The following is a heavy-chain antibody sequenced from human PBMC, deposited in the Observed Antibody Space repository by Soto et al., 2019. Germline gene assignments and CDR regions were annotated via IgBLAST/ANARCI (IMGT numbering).Heavy chain of an antibody. J-gene: IGHJ4*02. CDR3: AAHPRY. V-gene: IGHV4-59*01. CDR2: IYNSGNT. Sequence: QVQLQESGPGLVKPSETLSLTCTVSGGSISSYYWNWIRQPPGKGLEWIGYIYNSGNTNYNPSLRSRVTISVDTSKNQSSLKLTSVTAADTAVYYCAAHPRYWGQGTLVTVSS. D-gene: IGHD6-6*01. CDR1: GGSISSYY.